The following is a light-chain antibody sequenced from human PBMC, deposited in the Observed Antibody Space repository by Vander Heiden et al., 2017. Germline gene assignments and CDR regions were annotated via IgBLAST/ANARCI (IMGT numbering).Light chain of an antibody. CDR2: SST. CDR3: AAWDDNQNGLVV. J-gene: IGLJ2*01. V-gene: IGLV1-44*01. CDR1: SSNIGSNT. Sequence: QSVLTQPPSASGTPGQRVAISCSGSSSNIGSNTVNWYQQLPGTDPKLLIYSSTQRPSGVPDRFSGSKSGTSASLAISGLQSEDEADYFCAAWDDNQNGLVVVGGGTKVTVL.